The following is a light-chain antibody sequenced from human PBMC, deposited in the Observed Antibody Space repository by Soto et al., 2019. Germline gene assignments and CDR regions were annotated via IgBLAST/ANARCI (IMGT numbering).Light chain of an antibody. CDR3: QQYNDWPPT. J-gene: IGKJ1*01. V-gene: IGKV3-15*01. Sequence: ERGMTQSPATLSASPGERSTLACRASQSVRSNLAWYQQKPGQAPRLLIYGASTRATGIPARFSGSGSGTEFTLSIGSLQSEDFAVYYCQQYNDWPPTFGQGTKVDIK. CDR1: QSVRSN. CDR2: GAS.